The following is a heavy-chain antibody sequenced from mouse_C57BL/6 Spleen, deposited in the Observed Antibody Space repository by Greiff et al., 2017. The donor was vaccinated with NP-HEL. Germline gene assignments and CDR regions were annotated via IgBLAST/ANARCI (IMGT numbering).Heavy chain of an antibody. CDR2: IYPRSGNT. Sequence: VQLQESGAELARPGASVKLSCKASGYTFTSYGISWVKQRTGQGLEWIGEIYPRSGNTYYNEKFKSKATLTADKSSSTAYMELRSLTSEDSAVYFCARSVYDYDESAMDYWGQGTSVTVSS. V-gene: IGHV1-81*01. J-gene: IGHJ4*01. D-gene: IGHD2-4*01. CDR3: ARSVYDYDESAMDY. CDR1: GYTFTSYG.